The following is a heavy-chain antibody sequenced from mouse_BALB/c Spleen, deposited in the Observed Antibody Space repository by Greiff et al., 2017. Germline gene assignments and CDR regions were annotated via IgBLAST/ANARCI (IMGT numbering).Heavy chain of an antibody. CDR1: GFDFSRYW. Sequence: EVKLLESGGGLVQPGGSLNLSCAASGFDFSRYWMSWARQAPGKGQEWIGEINPGSSTINYTPSLKDKFIISRDNAKNTLYLQMSKVRSEDTALYYCARLGGSSMDYWGQGTSVTVSS. J-gene: IGHJ4*01. CDR3: ARLGGSSMDY. CDR2: INPGSSTI. V-gene: IGHV4-2*02. D-gene: IGHD1-1*01.